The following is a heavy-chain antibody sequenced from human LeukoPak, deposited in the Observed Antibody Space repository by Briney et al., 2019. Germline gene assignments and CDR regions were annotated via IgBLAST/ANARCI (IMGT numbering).Heavy chain of an antibody. CDR1: GYRFSSYW. Sequence: HGESLKISCKGSGYRFSSYWTGWVRQMPGKGLEWMGIIYHGDSDTRYSPSFQGLVTISADKSISTAYLQWSSLKASDTAMYFCARRDGSGSPHFDYWGQGTLVTVSS. CDR3: ARRDGSGSPHFDY. CDR2: IYHGDSDT. V-gene: IGHV5-51*01. J-gene: IGHJ4*02. D-gene: IGHD3-10*01.